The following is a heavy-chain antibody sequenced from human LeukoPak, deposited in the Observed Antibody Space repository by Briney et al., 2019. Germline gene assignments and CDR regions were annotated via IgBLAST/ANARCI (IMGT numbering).Heavy chain of an antibody. CDR2: IIPILGIA. J-gene: IGHJ4*02. CDR3: ARVGQQLAGLDY. D-gene: IGHD6-13*01. Sequence: GASVKVSCKSSGATFSGYAISWVRQAPGQGLEWMGRIIPILGIANYAQKFQGRVTITADKSTSTAYMELSSLRTEDTAVYYCARVGQQLAGLDYWGQGTLVTVSS. CDR1: GATFSGYA. V-gene: IGHV1-69*04.